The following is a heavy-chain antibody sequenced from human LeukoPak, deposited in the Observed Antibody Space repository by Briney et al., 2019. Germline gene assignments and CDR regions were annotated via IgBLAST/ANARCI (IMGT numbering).Heavy chain of an antibody. CDR1: GFTFARHA. CDR3: AREGGSCTSNSCSDYFDY. D-gene: IGHD6-13*01. J-gene: IGHJ4*02. V-gene: IGHV3-23*01. CDR2: ISGGGGST. Sequence: GGSLRLSCEGSGFTFARHALTWVRQAPGEGLEWVSTISGGGGSTHYADSVKGRFTISRDNSKDTVFLQMDNLRADDTAIYYCAREGGSCTSNSCSDYFDYWGQGTLVTVSS.